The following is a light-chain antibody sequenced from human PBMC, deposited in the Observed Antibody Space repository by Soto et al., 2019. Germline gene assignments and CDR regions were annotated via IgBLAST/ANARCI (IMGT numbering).Light chain of an antibody. J-gene: IGLJ2*01. CDR2: EGI. CDR1: SSDVGSYNL. CDR3: CSYVGSSSFHVV. Sequence: QSALTQPASVSGSPGQSITISSTGISSDVGSYNLVSWYQQHPGKAPKLMIYEGIKRPSGVSNRFSGSKSGSTASLTISGLQAEDEADYYCCSYVGSSSFHVVFGGGTQLTVL. V-gene: IGLV2-23*03.